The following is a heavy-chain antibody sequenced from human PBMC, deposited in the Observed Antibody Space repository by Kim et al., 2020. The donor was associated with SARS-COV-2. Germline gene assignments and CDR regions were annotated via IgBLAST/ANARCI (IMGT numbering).Heavy chain of an antibody. D-gene: IGHD6-19*01. J-gene: IGHJ3*02. Sequence: YADSVKGRFTISRDNAKNSLYLQMNSLRDEDTAVYYCARGRGLVRGAFDIWGQGTMVTVSS. V-gene: IGHV3-48*02. CDR3: ARGRGLVRGAFDI.